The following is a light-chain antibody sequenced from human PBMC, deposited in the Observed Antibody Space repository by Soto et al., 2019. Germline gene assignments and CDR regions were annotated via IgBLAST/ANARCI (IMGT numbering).Light chain of an antibody. J-gene: IGKJ1*01. Sequence: DIEMTQSPLSLPVTPGEPASISCRSSQSLLHSNGYNYLDWYLQKPGQSPQLLIYLGSYRASGVPDRFSGSGSGTDFTLKISRVEAEDVGVYYCMQPLQSWTFGQGTKVDIK. V-gene: IGKV2-28*01. CDR2: LGS. CDR3: MQPLQSWT. CDR1: QSLLHSNGYNY.